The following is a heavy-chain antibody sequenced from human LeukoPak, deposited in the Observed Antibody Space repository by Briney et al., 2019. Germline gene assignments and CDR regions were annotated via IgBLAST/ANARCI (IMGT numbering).Heavy chain of an antibody. J-gene: IGHJ6*02. CDR1: GYTFTAYY. CDR3: AREVLAKNYGMDV. Sequence: ASLKVSCKASGYTFTAYYIHWVRRAPGQGLEWMGWINPKSGGTNYAQKFQGRVTMTRDTSISTTYMELSSLRSDDTAVYYCAREVLAKNYGMDVWGQGTTVTVSS. D-gene: IGHD5-12*01. V-gene: IGHV1-2*02. CDR2: INPKSGGT.